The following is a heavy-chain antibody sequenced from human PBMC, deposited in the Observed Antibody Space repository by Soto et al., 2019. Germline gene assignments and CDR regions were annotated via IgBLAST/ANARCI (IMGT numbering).Heavy chain of an antibody. Sequence: SETLSLTCTVSGGSISSGDYYRGWIRQPPGKGLEWIGSIYYSGSTYYNPSLKSRVTISVDTSKNQFSLKLSSVTAADTAVYYCATLVLDCSSTSCPYYYYYYYMDVWGKGTTVTVSS. D-gene: IGHD2-2*01. CDR1: GGSISSGDYY. CDR2: IYYSGST. CDR3: ATLVLDCSSTSCPYYYYYYYMDV. J-gene: IGHJ6*03. V-gene: IGHV4-39*01.